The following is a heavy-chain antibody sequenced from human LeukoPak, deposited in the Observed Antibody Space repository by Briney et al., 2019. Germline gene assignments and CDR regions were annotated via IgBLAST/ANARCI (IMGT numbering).Heavy chain of an antibody. CDR1: GFTFGSYA. Sequence: GGSLRLSCAASGFTFGSYAMSWVRQAPGKGLEWVSAISGSGGSTYYADSAKGRFTISRDNSKNTLYLQMNSLRAEDTAVYYCAKARSNGDAFDYWGQGTLVTVSS. J-gene: IGHJ4*02. CDR3: AKARSNGDAFDY. V-gene: IGHV3-23*01. CDR2: ISGSGGST. D-gene: IGHD4-17*01.